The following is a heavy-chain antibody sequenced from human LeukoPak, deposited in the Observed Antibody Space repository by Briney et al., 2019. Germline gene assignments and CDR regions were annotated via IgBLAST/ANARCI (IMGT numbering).Heavy chain of an antibody. J-gene: IGHJ5*02. V-gene: IGHV4-39*07. Sequence: PSETLSLTCTVSGGSISSSSYSWGWIRQPPGKGLEWIGEIDHSGSTNYNPSLKSRVTISVDTSKNQFSLKLSSVTAADTAVFYCARGWVLYASSWFDPWGQGTLVTVSS. CDR3: ARGWVLYASSWFDP. CDR1: GGSISSSSYS. D-gene: IGHD3-16*01. CDR2: IDHSGST.